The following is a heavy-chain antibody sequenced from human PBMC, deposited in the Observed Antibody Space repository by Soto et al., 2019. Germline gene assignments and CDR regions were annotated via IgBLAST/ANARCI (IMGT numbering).Heavy chain of an antibody. J-gene: IGHJ4*02. CDR3: AKGPIFGVENIYDY. CDR1: GFTFSSYA. D-gene: IGHD3-3*01. Sequence: EVQLLESGGGLLQPGGSLRLSCAASGFTFSSYAMSWVRQAPGKGLEWVSGMSGNGGSAYYADSGKGRFTIPRDNSKKTLYLQMNSLRAEDTAVYYCAKGPIFGVENIYDYWGQGTLVTVSS. V-gene: IGHV3-23*01. CDR2: MSGNGGSA.